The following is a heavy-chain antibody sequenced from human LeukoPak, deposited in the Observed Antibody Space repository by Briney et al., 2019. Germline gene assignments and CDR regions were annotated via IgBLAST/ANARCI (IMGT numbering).Heavy chain of an antibody. Sequence: ASVKVSCKASGGTFSSYAISWVRQAPGQGLEWMGGIIPIFGTANYAQKFQGRVTITADESTSTAYMELSSLRSEDTAVYYCARVIAVAGIKAYYFDYWGQGTLVTVSS. CDR1: GGTFSSYA. J-gene: IGHJ4*02. D-gene: IGHD6-19*01. V-gene: IGHV1-69*01. CDR2: IIPIFGTA. CDR3: ARVIAVAGIKAYYFDY.